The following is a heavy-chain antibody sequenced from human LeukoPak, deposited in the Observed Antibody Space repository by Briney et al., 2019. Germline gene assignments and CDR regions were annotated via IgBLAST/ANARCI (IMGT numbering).Heavy chain of an antibody. D-gene: IGHD3-3*01. Sequence: ASVKVSCKASGYTFTSYDINWVRQAPGQGLEWMGWMNPNSGNTGYAQKFQGRVTITRNTSISTAYMELSSLRSEDTAVYYCARDHYDFWSGYPRLFDPWGQGTLVTVSS. J-gene: IGHJ5*02. CDR3: ARDHYDFWSGYPRLFDP. V-gene: IGHV1-8*03. CDR1: GYTFTSYD. CDR2: MNPNSGNT.